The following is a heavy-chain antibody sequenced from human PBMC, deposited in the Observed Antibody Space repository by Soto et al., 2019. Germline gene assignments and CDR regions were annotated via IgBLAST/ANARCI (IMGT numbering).Heavy chain of an antibody. V-gene: IGHV5-51*01. CDR1: GYTFSNFW. Sequence: PGESLKISCHCSGYTFSNFWIGWVLQLPGQGLEWMGIIYPGDHETRYSPSFLGKVTISAETSINTAYLQWSSLEASDSAFYFCARSPRSSPYFDFWGQGALVTVSS. CDR2: IYPGDHET. J-gene: IGHJ4*02. CDR3: ARSPRSSPYFDF. D-gene: IGHD6-13*01.